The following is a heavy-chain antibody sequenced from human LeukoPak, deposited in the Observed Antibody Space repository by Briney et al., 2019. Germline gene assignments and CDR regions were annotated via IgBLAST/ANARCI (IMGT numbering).Heavy chain of an antibody. CDR2: INHSGST. D-gene: IGHD4-17*01. J-gene: IGHJ4*02. CDR1: GGSFSGYY. Sequence: SETLSLSCAVYGGSFSGYYWSWIRQPPGKGLEWIGEINHSGSTNYNPSLKGRVTISVDTSKNQFSLKLSSVTAADTAVYYCAIPGANTVTTLDYWGQGTLVTVSS. V-gene: IGHV4-34*01. CDR3: AIPGANTVTTLDY.